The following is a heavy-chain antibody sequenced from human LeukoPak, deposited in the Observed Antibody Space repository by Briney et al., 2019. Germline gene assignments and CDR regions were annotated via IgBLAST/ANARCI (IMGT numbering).Heavy chain of an antibody. J-gene: IGHJ4*02. Sequence: ASVKVSCKASGYTFTSYDINWVRQATGQGLEWMGWMNPNSGNTGYAQKFQGRVTITRNTSISTAYMELSSLRSDDTAVYYCARDVGMGLLWFGELLKDDYWGQGTLVTVSS. CDR3: ARDVGMGLLWFGELLKDDY. D-gene: IGHD3-10*01. CDR2: MNPNSGNT. V-gene: IGHV1-8*03. CDR1: GYTFTSYD.